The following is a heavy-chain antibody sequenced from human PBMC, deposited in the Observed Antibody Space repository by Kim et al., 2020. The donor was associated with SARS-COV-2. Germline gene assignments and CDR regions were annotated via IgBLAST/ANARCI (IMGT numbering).Heavy chain of an antibody. CDR3: ARQPLWYSSSSTSDSEYY. CDR2: IDPSDSYT. Sequence: GESLKISCKGSGYSFTSYWISWVRQMPGKGLEWMGRIDPSDSYTNYSPSFQGHVTISADKSISTAYLQWSSLKASDTAMYYCARQPLWYSSSSTSDSEYYWGQGTLVTVSS. D-gene: IGHD6-13*01. V-gene: IGHV5-10-1*01. CDR1: GYSFTSYW. J-gene: IGHJ4*02.